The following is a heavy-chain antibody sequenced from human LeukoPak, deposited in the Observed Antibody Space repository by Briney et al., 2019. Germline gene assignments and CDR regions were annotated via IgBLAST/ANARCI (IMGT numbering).Heavy chain of an antibody. CDR3: ARDLRYWFDP. Sequence: GGSLRLSCTASGFTFSSYSMNWVRQAPGKGLEWVSSISTSSSYIYYADSVKGRFTISRDNAKNSLYLQMNSLRAEDTAVYYCARDLRYWFDPWGQGTLVTVSS. V-gene: IGHV3-21*01. J-gene: IGHJ5*02. CDR1: GFTFSSYS. CDR2: ISTSSSYI.